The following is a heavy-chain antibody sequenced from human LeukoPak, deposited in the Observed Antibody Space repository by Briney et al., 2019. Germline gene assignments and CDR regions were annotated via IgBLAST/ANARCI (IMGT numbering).Heavy chain of an antibody. J-gene: IGHJ4*02. CDR2: IYHSGST. CDR3: ARGERDFDY. V-gene: IGHV4-38-2*02. Sequence: SETLSLTCTVSGYSISSGYYWGWIRQPPGKGLEWIGSIYHSGSTYYNPSLKSRGTISVDTSKNQFSLKLSSVTAADTAVYYCARGERDFDYWGQGTLVTVSS. D-gene: IGHD5-24*01. CDR1: GYSISSGYY.